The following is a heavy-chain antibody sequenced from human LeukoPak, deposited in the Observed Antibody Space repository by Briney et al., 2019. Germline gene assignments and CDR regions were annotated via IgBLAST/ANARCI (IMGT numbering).Heavy chain of an antibody. CDR3: VRAQGRATTGYFDH. D-gene: IGHD1-26*01. CDR2: SNPNGGST. V-gene: IGHV1-46*01. J-gene: IGHJ4*02. Sequence: ASVKVSCKASGYTFTRYYMHWVRQAPGQGLEWMGISNPNGGSTSYAQKFQGRVTMTRDTSTSTVYMELSSLRSEDTALYYCVRAQGRATTGYFDHWGQGNLVTVSS. CDR1: GYTFTRYY.